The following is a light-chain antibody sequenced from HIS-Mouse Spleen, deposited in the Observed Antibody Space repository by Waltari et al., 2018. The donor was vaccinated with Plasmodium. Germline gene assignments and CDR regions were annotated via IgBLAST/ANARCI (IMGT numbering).Light chain of an antibody. Sequence: LTKPASVSGSPGQSITISCTGTSSDVGGYNYVSWYQQHPGKAPKLMFYDVSNRPSGVSNRFSGSKSGNTASLTISGLQAEDEADYYCSSYTSSSTVVFGGGTKLTVL. V-gene: IGLV2-14*03. CDR2: DVS. CDR3: SSYTSSSTVV. J-gene: IGLJ2*01. CDR1: SSDVGGYNY.